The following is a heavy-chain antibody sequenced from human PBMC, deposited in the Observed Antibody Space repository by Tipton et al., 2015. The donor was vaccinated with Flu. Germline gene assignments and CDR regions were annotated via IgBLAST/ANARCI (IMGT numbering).Heavy chain of an antibody. Sequence: LRLSCTVSGGSISRGSYYYNWIRQPAGEGLEWIGRIYTNTNTHYKASLKSRVTISIDRSKNQFSLRLSSVTAADTAMYYCARGYAFSVWGQGTMVTVSS. CDR1: GGSISRGSYY. CDR3: ARGYAFSV. CDR2: IYTNTNT. D-gene: IGHD1-1*01. V-gene: IGHV4-61*02. J-gene: IGHJ3*01.